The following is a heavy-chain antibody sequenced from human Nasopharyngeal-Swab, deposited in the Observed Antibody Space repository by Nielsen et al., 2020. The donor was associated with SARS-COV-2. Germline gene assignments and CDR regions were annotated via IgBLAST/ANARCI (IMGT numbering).Heavy chain of an antibody. D-gene: IGHD1-26*01. CDR1: GGSISSSNYY. CDR3: ARQLVGATGYDY. V-gene: IGHV4-39*01. CDR2: IYYSGST. J-gene: IGHJ4*02. Sequence: SETLSLTCTVSGGSISSSNYYWGWIRQPPGKGLEWIGSIYYSGSTYYNPSLKRRVTISVDTSKNQFSLKLSSVAAADTAVYYCARQLVGATGYDYWGQGTLVTVSS.